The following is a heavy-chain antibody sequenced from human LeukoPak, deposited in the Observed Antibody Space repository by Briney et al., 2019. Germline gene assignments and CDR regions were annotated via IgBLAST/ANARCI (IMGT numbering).Heavy chain of an antibody. CDR3: ARDLAAAGTFDY. CDR2: ISYDGSNK. CDR1: GFTVSSNS. J-gene: IGHJ4*02. V-gene: IGHV3-30*04. D-gene: IGHD6-13*01. Sequence: GGSLRLSCTVSGFTVSSNSMSWVRQAPGKGLEWVAVISYDGSNKYYADSVKGRFTISRDNSKNTLYLQMNSLRAEDTAVYYCARDLAAAGTFDYWGQGTLVTVSS.